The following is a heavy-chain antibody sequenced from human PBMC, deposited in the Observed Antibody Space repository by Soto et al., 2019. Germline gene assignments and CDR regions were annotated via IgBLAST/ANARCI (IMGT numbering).Heavy chain of an antibody. D-gene: IGHD3-3*02. CDR2: INAGNSNT. Sequence: YGTIVYDRNSVVQATGQRLEWMGWINAGNSNTKYSQKFQGRVTITRDTSASTAYTELSRLRSERTGVGNCAKPPCQHSFDLLVQGTLVTVPS. CDR1: YGTIVYD. V-gene: IGHV1-3*01. J-gene: IGHJ5*02. CDR3: AKPPCQHSFDL.